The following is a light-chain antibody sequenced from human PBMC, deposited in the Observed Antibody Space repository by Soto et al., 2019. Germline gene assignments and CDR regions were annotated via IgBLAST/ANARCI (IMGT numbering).Light chain of an antibody. CDR2: KAS. CDR1: QTIDSW. Sequence: IQLTQSPSSLSASVGDRDTMTCRASQTIDSWLAWYQQKPGKAPKLLIYKASTLKSGVPSRFSGSGSGTEFTLTISSLQPDDFATYYCQHYNSYSEAFGQGTKVDIK. J-gene: IGKJ1*01. CDR3: QHYNSYSEA. V-gene: IGKV1-5*03.